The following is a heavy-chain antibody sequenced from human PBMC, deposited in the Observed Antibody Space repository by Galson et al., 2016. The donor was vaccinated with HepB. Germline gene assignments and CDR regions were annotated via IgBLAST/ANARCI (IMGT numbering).Heavy chain of an antibody. Sequence: KPGESLRISCKGSGYSFTSYWIGWVRQMPGKGLEWMGINYPSDSDTRYSPSFQGQISISADKSISTAYLQWSSLEASDTAIYYCARIYGSGTYGGNNWFDSWGQGMLVTVSS. CDR1: GYSFTSYW. CDR3: ARIYGSGTYGGNNWFDS. J-gene: IGHJ5*01. D-gene: IGHD3-10*01. V-gene: IGHV5-51*01. CDR2: NYPSDSDT.